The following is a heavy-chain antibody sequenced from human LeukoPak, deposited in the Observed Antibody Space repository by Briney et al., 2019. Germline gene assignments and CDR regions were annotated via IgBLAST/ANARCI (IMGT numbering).Heavy chain of an antibody. J-gene: IGHJ4*02. Sequence: PSETLSLTCTVSGGSISSYYWSWIRQPPGKGLEWIGYIYYSGSTNYNPSLKSRVTISVDTFKNQFSLKLSSVTAADTAIYYCALDPSEYSETSSLDFWGRGTLVTVSS. CDR1: GGSISSYY. D-gene: IGHD2/OR15-2a*01. V-gene: IGHV4-59*01. CDR2: IYYSGST. CDR3: ALDPSEYSETSSLDF.